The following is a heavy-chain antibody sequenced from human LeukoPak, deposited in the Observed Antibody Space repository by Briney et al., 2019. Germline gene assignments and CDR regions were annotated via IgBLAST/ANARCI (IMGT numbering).Heavy chain of an antibody. Sequence: PGGSLRLSCAASGFTFSSYGMHWVRQAPGKGLERVAFIRYDGSNKYYADSVKGRFTISRDNSKNTLYLQMNSLRAEDTAVYYCAKEEGSGTGVFDYWGQGTLVTVSS. D-gene: IGHD3-10*01. V-gene: IGHV3-30*02. J-gene: IGHJ4*02. CDR3: AKEEGSGTGVFDY. CDR2: IRYDGSNK. CDR1: GFTFSSYG.